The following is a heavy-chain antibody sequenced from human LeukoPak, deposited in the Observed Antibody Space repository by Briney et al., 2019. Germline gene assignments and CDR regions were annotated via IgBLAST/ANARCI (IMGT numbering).Heavy chain of an antibody. CDR1: GFTFTNCG. V-gene: IGHV3-23*01. CDR2: LSATGLST. D-gene: IGHD4-11*01. Sequence: GGSLRLSCAASGFTFTNCGMIWVRQAPGKGLEWVSGLSATGLSTYYADSVKGRFTISRDNSKNTLFLQMDGLRAEDTAIYYCAKRTSTETTPDYWGQGALVTVSS. CDR3: AKRTSTETTPDY. J-gene: IGHJ4*02.